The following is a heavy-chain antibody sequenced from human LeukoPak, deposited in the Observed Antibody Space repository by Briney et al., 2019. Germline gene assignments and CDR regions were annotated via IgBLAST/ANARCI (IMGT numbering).Heavy chain of an antibody. CDR2: IYSGGST. J-gene: IGHJ4*02. V-gene: IGHV3-53*01. CDR1: GFPVSTNY. Sequence: GGSLRLSCAASGFPVSTNYMIWVRLAPGKGLEWVSVIYSGGSTYYADSVRGRFTISRDNSKYTLYLQMNSLRAEDTAVYYCARDWEQDWGQGTLVTVSS. CDR3: ARDWEQD. D-gene: IGHD1/OR15-1a*01.